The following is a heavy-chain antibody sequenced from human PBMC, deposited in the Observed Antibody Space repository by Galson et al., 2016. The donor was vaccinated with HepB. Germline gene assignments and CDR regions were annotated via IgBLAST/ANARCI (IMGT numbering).Heavy chain of an antibody. Sequence: SLRLSCAVSGFSFSSYAMNWVRQAPGKGLEWVSVISGTSASIFYGDSVKGRFTISRDNSKNTLYLKMNRLRAEDTAVYYCAKGGTPDDQTVNYAMDVWGQGTTVTVSS. CDR1: GFSFSSYA. V-gene: IGHV3-23*01. CDR3: AKGGTPDDQTVNYAMDV. J-gene: IGHJ6*02. CDR2: ISGTSASI. D-gene: IGHD2-15*01.